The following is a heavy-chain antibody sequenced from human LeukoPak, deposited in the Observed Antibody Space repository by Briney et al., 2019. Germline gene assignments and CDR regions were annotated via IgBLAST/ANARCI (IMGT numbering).Heavy chain of an antibody. CDR3: ARETNYGGNGYFDY. V-gene: IGHV1-69*13. CDR1: GGTFSSCA. D-gene: IGHD4-23*01. J-gene: IGHJ4*02. Sequence: SVKVSCKASGGTFSSCAISWVRQAPGQGLEWMGGIIPIFGTANYAQKFQGRVTITADESTSTAYMELSSLRSEDTAVYYCARETNYGGNGYFDYWGQGTLVTVSS. CDR2: IIPIFGTA.